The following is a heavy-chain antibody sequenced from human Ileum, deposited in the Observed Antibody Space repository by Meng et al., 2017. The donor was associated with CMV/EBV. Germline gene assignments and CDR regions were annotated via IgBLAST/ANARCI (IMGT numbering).Heavy chain of an antibody. V-gene: IGHV3-74*01. CDR3: VAYNWHATDY. J-gene: IGHJ4*02. CDR1: GFSFTDYY. D-gene: IGHD3-16*01. Sequence: GGSLRLSCVASGFSFTDYYMYWVRQVPEKGLVWVSRIKTDGTGAVYADSVRGRFTISRDNAKNTLYLQMNSLRAEDAAMYYCVAYNWHATDYWGQGTLVT. CDR2: IKTDGTGA.